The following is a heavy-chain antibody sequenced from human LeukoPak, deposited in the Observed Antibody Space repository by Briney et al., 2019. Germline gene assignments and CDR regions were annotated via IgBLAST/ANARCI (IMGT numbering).Heavy chain of an antibody. CDR3: ARDAYIDIYFDY. CDR1: GFTYTNYW. CDR2: IKQDGRER. J-gene: IGHJ4*02. V-gene: IGHV3-7*01. Sequence: PGGSLRLSCAASGFTYTNYWMSWVRQAPGKGLEWVANIKQDGRERYYVDSVKGRFTISRDNAKNSMYLQMNSLRADDTAVYYCARDAYIDIYFDYWGQGTLVTVSS. D-gene: IGHD5-12*01.